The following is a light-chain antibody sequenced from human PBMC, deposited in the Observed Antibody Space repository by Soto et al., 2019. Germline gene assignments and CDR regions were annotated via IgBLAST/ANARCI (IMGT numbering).Light chain of an antibody. V-gene: IGKV1-39*01. CDR1: QAINTY. CDR2: LAS. CDR3: QQSHSSPPT. J-gene: IGKJ1*01. Sequence: DIQMTQSPSSLSVSVGDAITITCRASQAINTYLSWFQQKPGKAPKLLIYLASSLEPGVPSRFSGSGSGTYFTLTISSLQPEDFATYYCQQSHSSPPTFGQGTRVEIK.